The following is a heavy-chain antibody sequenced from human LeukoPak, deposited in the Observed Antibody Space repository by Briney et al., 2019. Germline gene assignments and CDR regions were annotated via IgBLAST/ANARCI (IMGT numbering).Heavy chain of an antibody. Sequence: PGGSLSVSCAASGFTFSDYAMTWVRQAAGKGLEWVSSISDTGRRTYYTDSVKGRFTISRDDSKKAVYLEMSTLRVEDTAIYFCGRHDSFIPFWGQGTLVTVSS. J-gene: IGHJ4*02. D-gene: IGHD3-16*02. V-gene: IGHV3-23*01. CDR3: GRHDSFIPF. CDR2: ISDTGRRT. CDR1: GFTFSDYA.